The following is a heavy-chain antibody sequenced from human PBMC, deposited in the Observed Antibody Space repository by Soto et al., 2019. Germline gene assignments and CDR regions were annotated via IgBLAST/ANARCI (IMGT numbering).Heavy chain of an antibody. CDR2: ISSSGGST. CDR1: GFTFSNYA. Sequence: EVQLVESGGGLVQPGGSLRLPCAASGFTFSNYAMHWVRQAPGKGLEFVAAISSSGGSTYYANSVNGRFIISIENSKCTLYFQIVSLRAEDIAVYYGARDRSINSLCYAPSDYWGQGTLVTVSS. D-gene: IGHD2-2*01. V-gene: IGHV3-64*01. CDR3: ARDRSINSLCYAPSDY. J-gene: IGHJ4*02.